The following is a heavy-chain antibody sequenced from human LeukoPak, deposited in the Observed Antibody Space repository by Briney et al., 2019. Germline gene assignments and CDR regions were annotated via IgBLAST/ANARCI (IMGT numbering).Heavy chain of an antibody. D-gene: IGHD3-16*01. CDR2: ISYDGSNK. Sequence: GGSLRLSCAASGFTFSSYWMSWVRQAPGKGLEWVAVISYDGSNKYYADSVKGRFTISRDNSKNTLYLQMNSLRAEDTAVYYCAKDRGSGYFDYWGQGTLVTVSS. V-gene: IGHV3-30*18. J-gene: IGHJ4*02. CDR3: AKDRGSGYFDY. CDR1: GFTFSSYW.